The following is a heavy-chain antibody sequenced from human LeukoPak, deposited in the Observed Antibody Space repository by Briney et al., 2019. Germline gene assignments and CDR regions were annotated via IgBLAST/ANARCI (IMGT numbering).Heavy chain of an antibody. CDR2: IYYSGST. J-gene: IGHJ4*02. V-gene: IGHV4-59*01. CDR3: ASGYSSGWSTDY. Sequence: SETLSLTCSVSGGSISNYYWSWIRQPPGKGLEWIGYIYYSGSTNYNPSLKSRVTISVDTSKNQFSLKLSSVTAADTAVYYCASGYSSGWSTDYWGQGTLVTVSS. CDR1: GGSISNYY. D-gene: IGHD6-19*01.